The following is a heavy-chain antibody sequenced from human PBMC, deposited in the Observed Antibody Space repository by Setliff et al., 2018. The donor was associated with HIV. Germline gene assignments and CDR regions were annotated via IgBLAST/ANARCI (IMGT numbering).Heavy chain of an antibody. Sequence: GASVKVSCKASGGTFSSYAINWVRQAPGQGLEWMGGIIPMFGTLNFARKFQGRVTITTDESTSTAYMELNSLRSEDTAVYYCARGHSHGYGYSGSYGPFDIWGQGTMVTVSS. CDR2: IIPMFGTL. D-gene: IGHD1-26*01. CDR3: ARGHSHGYGYSGSYGPFDI. J-gene: IGHJ3*02. V-gene: IGHV1-69*05. CDR1: GGTFSSYA.